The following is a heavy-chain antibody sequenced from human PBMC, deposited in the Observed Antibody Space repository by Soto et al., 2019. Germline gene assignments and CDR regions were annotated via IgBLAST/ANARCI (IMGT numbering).Heavy chain of an antibody. CDR1: GFTFSSYS. J-gene: IGHJ6*02. CDR2: ISSSSSTI. D-gene: IGHD5-12*01. Sequence: EVQLVESGGGLVQPGGSLRLSCAASGFTFSSYSMNWVRQAPGKGLEWVSYISSSSSTIYYADSVKGRCTISIDNAKNSLYLQMTSRRAEETAVYYCARADSGYAHGYYYYGMDVWGQGSTVTVSS. V-gene: IGHV3-48*01. CDR3: ARADSGYAHGYYYYGMDV.